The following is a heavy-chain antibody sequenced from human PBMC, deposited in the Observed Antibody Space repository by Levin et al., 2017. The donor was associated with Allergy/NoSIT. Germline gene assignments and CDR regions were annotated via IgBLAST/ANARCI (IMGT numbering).Heavy chain of an antibody. J-gene: IGHJ5*02. CDR2: INHSGST. CDR3: ARGPGFDP. Sequence: GSLRLSCAVYGGSFSGYYWSWIRQPPGKGLEWIGEINHSGSTNYNPSLKSRVTISVDTSKNQFSLKLSSVTAADTAVYYCARGPGFDPWGQGTLVTVSS. CDR1: GGSFSGYY. V-gene: IGHV4-34*01.